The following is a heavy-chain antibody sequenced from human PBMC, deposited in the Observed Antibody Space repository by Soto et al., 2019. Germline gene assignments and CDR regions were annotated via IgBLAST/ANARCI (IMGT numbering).Heavy chain of an antibody. D-gene: IGHD1-26*01. Sequence: QVQLQESGPGLMKPSETLSLTCTVSGDSVNNDAYYWSWIRQPPGKGLEWIGYIYHSGITYYNPSLRSRVIMSIDMSENQFSLRLISVTAADTAVYXXAXLGIGWEFPFDHWGQGTLVNVSS. V-gene: IGHV4-61*08. CDR3: AXLGIGWEFPFDH. CDR1: GDSVNNDAYY. CDR2: IYHSGIT. J-gene: IGHJ4*02.